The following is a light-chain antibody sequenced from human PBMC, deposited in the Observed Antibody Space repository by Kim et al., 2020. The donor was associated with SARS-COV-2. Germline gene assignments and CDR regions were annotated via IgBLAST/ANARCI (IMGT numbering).Light chain of an antibody. CDR2: EDN. CDR3: QSYDTRSHEV. V-gene: IGLV6-57*04. Sequence: NFMLTQPHSVSESPGKTVTISCTRSSGSIASSYVQWYQQRPGSAPTTLISEDNQRPSGVPDRFSGSVDDSSNSASLTISGLKPEDEADYHCQSYDTRSHEVFGGGTQLTVL. CDR1: SGSIASSY. J-gene: IGLJ3*02.